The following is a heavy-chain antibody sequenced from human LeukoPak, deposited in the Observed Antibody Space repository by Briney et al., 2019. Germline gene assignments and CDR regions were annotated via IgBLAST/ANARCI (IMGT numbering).Heavy chain of an antibody. CDR3: ATHRRSGSGGSENAFEI. CDR1: GGSISGYY. D-gene: IGHD5-12*01. Sequence: PSETLSLTCTVSGGSISGYYWSWIRQPPGQGLEWIGHINYSGSTNYNPSLKSRVTISVDTSKNQFSLKLNSVTAADTAIYYCATHRRSGSGGSENAFEIWGQGTMVTVSS. V-gene: IGHV4-59*08. CDR2: INYSGST. J-gene: IGHJ3*02.